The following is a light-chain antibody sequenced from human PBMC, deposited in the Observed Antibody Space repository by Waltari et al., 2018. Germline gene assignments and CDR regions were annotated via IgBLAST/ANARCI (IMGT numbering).Light chain of an antibody. V-gene: IGKV3-15*01. CDR1: QSVRTN. CDR2: GAS. J-gene: IGKJ4*01. Sequence: VLLTQSPASLSVSPGDTVILSCRASQSVRTNLVWYQQKAGKAPRTLIYGASTRASGVPSRFIGSGSETDFTLIISSLQSEDAAVYFCQQYYVWPPITFGGGTKLEI. CDR3: QQYYVWPPIT.